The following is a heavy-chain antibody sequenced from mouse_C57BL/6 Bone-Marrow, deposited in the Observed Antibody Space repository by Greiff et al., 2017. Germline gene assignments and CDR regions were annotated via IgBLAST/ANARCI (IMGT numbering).Heavy chain of an antibody. CDR3: ARHEVLYYYGSPWFAY. V-gene: IGHV1-62-2*01. Sequence: QVQLKESGAELVKPGASVKLSCKASGYTFTEYTIHWVKQRSGQGLEWIVWFYPGSGSIKYNEKFKDKATLTADKSSSTVYMELSRLTSEDSAVYFCARHEVLYYYGSPWFAYWGQGTLVTVSA. J-gene: IGHJ3*01. D-gene: IGHD1-1*01. CDR2: FYPGSGSI. CDR1: GYTFTEYT.